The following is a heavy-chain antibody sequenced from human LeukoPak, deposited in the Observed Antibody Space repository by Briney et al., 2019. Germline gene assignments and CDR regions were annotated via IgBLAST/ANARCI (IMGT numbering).Heavy chain of an antibody. V-gene: IGHV1-3*01. CDR2: INAGNGNT. CDR3: AREGNYGELDY. J-gene: IGHJ4*02. CDR1: GYTFSSYA. Sequence: ASVKVSCKTSGYTFSSYAMHWVRQAPGQRLEWMGWINAGNGNTKYSQKFQGRVTITRDTSASTAYMELSSLRSEDTAVYYCAREGNYGELDYWGQGTLVTVSS. D-gene: IGHD4-17*01.